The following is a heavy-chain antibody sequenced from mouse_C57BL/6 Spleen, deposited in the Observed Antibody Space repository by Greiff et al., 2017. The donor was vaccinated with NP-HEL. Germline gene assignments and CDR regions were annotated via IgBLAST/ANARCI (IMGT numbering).Heavy chain of an antibody. D-gene: IGHD2-1*01. CDR2: IYPRSGNT. V-gene: IGHV1-81*01. CDR1: GYTFTSYG. J-gene: IGHJ4*01. Sequence: QVQLQQSGAELARPGASVKLSCKASGYTFTSYGISWVKQRTGQGLEWIGEIYPRSGNTYYNEKFKGKATLTADKSSSTAYMELRSLTSEDSAVYFCASGDYGNDYAMDYWGQGTSVTVSS. CDR3: ASGDYGNDYAMDY.